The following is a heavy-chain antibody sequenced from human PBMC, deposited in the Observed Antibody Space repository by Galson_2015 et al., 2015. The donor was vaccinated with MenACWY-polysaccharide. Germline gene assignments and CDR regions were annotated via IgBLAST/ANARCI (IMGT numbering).Heavy chain of an antibody. CDR3: VRDPRAISSTVPRGRFDD. Sequence: SVKVSCKASGYTFKSYAMNWVRQAPGQGLEWLGRINTNTGKPTYAQGFPGRFVFSLDTSVSTAYLQISSLKAEDTAVYYCVRDPRAISSTVPRGRFDDWGQLTLVTAAS. CDR1: GYTFKSYA. J-gene: IGHJ4*02. D-gene: IGHD4-17*01. V-gene: IGHV7-4-1*02. CDR2: INTNTGKP.